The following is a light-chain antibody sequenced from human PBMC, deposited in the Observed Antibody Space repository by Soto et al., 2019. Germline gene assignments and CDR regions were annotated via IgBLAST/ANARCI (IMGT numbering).Light chain of an antibody. V-gene: IGLV1-44*01. CDR1: RSNIGSNT. CDR3: AACDDSLKGVV. CDR2: KND. J-gene: IGLJ2*01. Sequence: QSVLTQPPSASGTPGQRVTLSCSGSRSNIGSNTVTWYQQLPGTAPRVLIYKNDQGPSGVADRFSGSKSGTSASLDISGLESEDGADYYCAACDDSLKGVVLGGGTKLTVL.